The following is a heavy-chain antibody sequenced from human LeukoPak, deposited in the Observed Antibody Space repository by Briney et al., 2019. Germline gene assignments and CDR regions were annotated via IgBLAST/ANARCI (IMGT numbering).Heavy chain of an antibody. J-gene: IGHJ3*02. Sequence: SRTLSLTRTVSGGSISSGDYYWSWIRQPPGKGLEWVGYIYYSGSTYYNPSLKSRVTISVDTSKNQFSLKLSSVTAADTAVYYCARDLRLQLERADAFDIWGQGTMVTVSS. V-gene: IGHV4-30-4*01. D-gene: IGHD1-1*01. CDR3: ARDLRLQLERADAFDI. CDR1: GGSISSGDYY. CDR2: IYYSGST.